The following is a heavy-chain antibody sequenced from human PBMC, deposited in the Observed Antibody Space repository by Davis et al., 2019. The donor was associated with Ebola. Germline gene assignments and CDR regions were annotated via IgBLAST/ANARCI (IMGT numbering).Heavy chain of an antibody. CDR1: GFTFTSYA. Sequence: GESLKISCAASGFTFTSYAMSWVRQAPGKGLEWVSTLSGGGNTYYADSVKGRFTISRDTSKNTLFLQMSSLRAEDTAVYYCASGDGRGYSYDMDVWGQGTTVTVSS. V-gene: IGHV3-23*01. CDR3: ASGDGRGYSYDMDV. D-gene: IGHD3/OR15-3a*01. CDR2: LSGGGNT. J-gene: IGHJ6*02.